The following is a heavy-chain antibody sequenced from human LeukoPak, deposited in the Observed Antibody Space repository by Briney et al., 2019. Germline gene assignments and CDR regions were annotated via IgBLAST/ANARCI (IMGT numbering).Heavy chain of an antibody. Sequence: GRSLRLSCAASGFTFSSYAMHWVRQAPGKGLEWVAVISYDGSNKYYADSVKGRFTISRDNSKNTLYLQMNSLRAEDTAVYYCARAGYYYDSSGYYSPSHFDYWGQGTLVTVSS. D-gene: IGHD3-22*01. J-gene: IGHJ4*02. CDR3: ARAGYYYDSSGYYSPSHFDY. V-gene: IGHV3-30-3*01. CDR1: GFTFSSYA. CDR2: ISYDGSNK.